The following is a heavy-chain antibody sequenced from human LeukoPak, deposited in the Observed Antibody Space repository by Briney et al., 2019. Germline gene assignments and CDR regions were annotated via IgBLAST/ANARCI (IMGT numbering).Heavy chain of an antibody. CDR3: ARLLRPLDYYDSSGYYSFDY. D-gene: IGHD3-22*01. V-gene: IGHV4-39*01. CDR1: GGSISSSSYY. J-gene: IGHJ4*02. Sequence: SEILSLTCTVSGGSISSSSYYWGWLRQPPGKGLEWIGSIYYSGSTYYNPSLKGRVTISVDTSKNQFSLKLSSVTAADTAVYYCARLLRPLDYYDSSGYYSFDYWGQGTLVTVSS. CDR2: IYYSGST.